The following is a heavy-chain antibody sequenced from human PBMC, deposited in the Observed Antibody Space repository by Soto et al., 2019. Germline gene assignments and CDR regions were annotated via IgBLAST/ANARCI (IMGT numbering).Heavy chain of an antibody. CDR3: GRGRSGQIVVFY. J-gene: IGHJ4*02. D-gene: IGHD1-26*01. V-gene: IGHV1-2*02. CDR1: GYTFTGHY. Sequence: ASVKVSFMTSGYTFTGHYIHCLRQAPQQVPDWVGEIGPESSATRYAQRFRGRVTMTMDTSITTVYMELKNLSPDDTAAYYCGRGRSGQIVVFYWGQGTPVTVSS. CDR2: IGPESSAT.